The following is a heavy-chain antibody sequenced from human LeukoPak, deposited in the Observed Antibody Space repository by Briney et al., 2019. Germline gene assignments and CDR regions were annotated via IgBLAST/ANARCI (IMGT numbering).Heavy chain of an antibody. CDR2: INPDGSTS. CDR1: GFSFSTYR. Sequence: GGSLRLPCAASGFSFSTYRMHWPPQAPGKGLVWVARINPDGSTSSYADSVKGRLTISRDHAKNTLYLQMSSLKADDTAVYYWAGGGLEPVDCWGQGTLVSVSS. D-gene: IGHD6-19*01. V-gene: IGHV3-74*01. J-gene: IGHJ4*02. CDR3: AGGGLEPVDC.